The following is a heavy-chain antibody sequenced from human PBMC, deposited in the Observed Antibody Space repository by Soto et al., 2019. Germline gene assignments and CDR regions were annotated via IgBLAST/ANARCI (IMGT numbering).Heavy chain of an antibody. CDR1: GGSINSGDYY. V-gene: IGHV4-30-4*01. Sequence: SETLSLTCTVSGGSINSGDYYWSWIRQTPGKGLEWIGYVYYSGRTYYNPSLKSRLSMTIDTSKKQFSLKLDSVTAADTAVYHCAREVDSSSLFGVVTNNFDPSGLGTLVTVSS. CDR3: AREVDSSSLFGVVTNNFDP. D-gene: IGHD3-3*01. CDR2: VYYSGRT. J-gene: IGHJ5*02.